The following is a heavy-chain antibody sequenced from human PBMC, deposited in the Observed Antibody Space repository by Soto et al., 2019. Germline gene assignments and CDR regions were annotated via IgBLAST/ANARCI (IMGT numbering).Heavy chain of an antibody. J-gene: IGHJ4*02. CDR1: GFTFNNYA. CDR2: INNGGDNI. CDR3: AKTFLARYCSSSICYDPADYFDY. D-gene: IGHD2-2*01. V-gene: IGHV3-23*01. Sequence: EVQLLESGGGLLQPGGSLRLSCAASGFTFNNYAMSWVRQAPGKGLEWVSSINNGGDNIYYADSVKGRFTISRHNSKSTLYLQMNSLRAEDTAVYYCAKTFLARYCSSSICYDPADYFDYWGQGTLVTVSS.